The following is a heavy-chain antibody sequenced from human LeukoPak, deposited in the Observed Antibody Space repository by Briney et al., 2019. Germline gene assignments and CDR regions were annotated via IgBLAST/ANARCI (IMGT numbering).Heavy chain of an antibody. D-gene: IGHD3-22*01. CDR1: GFTFSGYG. CDR3: AKDQGGYYDSSGYYFDY. Sequence: GGSLRLSCAASGFTFSGYGMHWVRQAPGKGLEWVAVISYDGSNKYYADSVKGRFTISRDNSKNTLYLQMNSLRAEDTAVYYCAKDQGGYYDSSGYYFDYWGQGTLVTVSS. CDR2: ISYDGSNK. V-gene: IGHV3-30*18. J-gene: IGHJ4*02.